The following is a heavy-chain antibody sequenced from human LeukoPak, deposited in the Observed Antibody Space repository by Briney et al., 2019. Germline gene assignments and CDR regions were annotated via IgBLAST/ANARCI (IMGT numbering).Heavy chain of an antibody. CDR2: IYYSGST. D-gene: IGHD6-13*01. J-gene: IGHJ4*02. V-gene: IGHV4-59*01. CDR1: GVSISSYY. CDR3: ARTSSSWYGGFDY. Sequence: SETLSLTCTVSGVSISSYYWSWIRQPPGKGLEWIGYIYYSGSTNYNPSLKSRVTISVDTSKNQFSLKLSSVTAADTAVYHCARTSSSWYGGFDYWGQGTLVTVSS.